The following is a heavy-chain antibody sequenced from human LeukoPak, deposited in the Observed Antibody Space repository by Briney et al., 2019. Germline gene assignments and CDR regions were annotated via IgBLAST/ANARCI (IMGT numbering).Heavy chain of an antibody. D-gene: IGHD4-17*01. CDR1: EGTFSSYS. J-gene: IGHJ4*02. CDR3: ARVDDYGDYGFRY. Sequence: ASVKVSCTASEGTFSSYSISWVRQAPGRGLDSMGGIIPIFGTANYAQKFQGRVTITADEYTGTAYMELRSLRSEDTAVYYCARVDDYGDYGFRYWRRGPLVTVSS. V-gene: IGHV1-69*13. CDR2: IIPIFGTA.